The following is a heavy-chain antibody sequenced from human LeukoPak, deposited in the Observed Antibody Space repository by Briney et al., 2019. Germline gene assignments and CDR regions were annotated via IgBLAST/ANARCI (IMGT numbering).Heavy chain of an antibody. V-gene: IGHV4-39*01. Sequence: SETLPLTCTVSGGSITSSSYYWGWIRQPPGKGLECIGNIYYSGTTYYNPSLHSRVTISVDPSKNQFSLKLTSVTATDTAMYFCASRVRFLGGYYMDVWGKGTTVTVSS. J-gene: IGHJ6*03. CDR3: ASRVRFLGGYYMDV. CDR1: GGSITSSSYY. CDR2: IYYSGTT. D-gene: IGHD3-3*01.